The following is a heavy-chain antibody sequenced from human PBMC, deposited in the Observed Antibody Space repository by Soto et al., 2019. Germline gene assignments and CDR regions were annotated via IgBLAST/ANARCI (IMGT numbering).Heavy chain of an antibody. CDR3: ARGGIPSQSRCGP. CDR1: DGSISAHF. Sequence: LSLTCTVSDGSISAHFRSWIRQPPGKGLEGIAYIQYVSYTAIPKYNPSLQGRVTVSLYTSKSQFSLKLNSVTAADTAVYYCARGGIPSQSRCGPGGQRPLVTVS. V-gene: IGHV4-59*11. D-gene: IGHD2-2*02. J-gene: IGHJ5*02. CDR2: IQYVSYTAIP.